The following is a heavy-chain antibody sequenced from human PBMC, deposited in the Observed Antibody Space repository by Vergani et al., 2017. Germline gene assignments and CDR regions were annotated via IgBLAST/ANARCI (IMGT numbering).Heavy chain of an antibody. V-gene: IGHV1-69*06. CDR3: ASDSRSQPTYYYGSGSYYTHYYYGMDV. D-gene: IGHD3-10*01. Sequence: QVQLVQSGAEVKKPGSSVKVSCKASGGTFSSYAISWVRQAPGQGLEWMGGIIPIFGTANYAQKFQGRVTITADKSTSTAYMELSSLRSEDTAVYYCASDSRSQPTYYYGSGSYYTHYYYGMDVWGQGTTVTVSS. J-gene: IGHJ6*02. CDR1: GGTFSSYA. CDR2: IIPIFGTA.